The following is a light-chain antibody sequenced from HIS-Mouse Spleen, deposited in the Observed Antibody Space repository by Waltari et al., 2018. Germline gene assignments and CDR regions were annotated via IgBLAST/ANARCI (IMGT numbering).Light chain of an antibody. V-gene: IGLV3-10*01. Sequence: SYELTQPPSVSVSPGQTARITCPGEALPKKYAYWYQQTSGQAPVLVICEDSKRPSGIPERFSGSSSGTMATLTISGAQVEDEADYYCYSTDSSGNHRVFGGGTKLTVL. J-gene: IGLJ2*01. CDR1: ALPKKY. CDR2: EDS. CDR3: YSTDSSGNHRV.